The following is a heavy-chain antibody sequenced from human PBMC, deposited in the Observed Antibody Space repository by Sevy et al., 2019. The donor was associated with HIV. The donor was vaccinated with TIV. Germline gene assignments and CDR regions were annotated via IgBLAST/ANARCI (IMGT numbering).Heavy chain of an antibody. D-gene: IGHD6-6*01. V-gene: IGHV3-7*01. Sequence: GGSLRLSCAASGFTFSDYWMSWVRQTPGKGLKWVANTKPDGSEKYYVDSVKGRFTISRDNTKNSLYLQMNSLRAEDTAVYYCARGEAARPYWGQGALVTVSS. CDR3: ARGEAARPY. CDR1: GFTFSDYW. J-gene: IGHJ4*02. CDR2: TKPDGSEK.